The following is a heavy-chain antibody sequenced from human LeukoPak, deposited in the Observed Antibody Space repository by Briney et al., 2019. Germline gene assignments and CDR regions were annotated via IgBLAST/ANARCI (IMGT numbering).Heavy chain of an antibody. V-gene: IGHV4-38-2*02. Sequence: PSETLSLTCTVSGYSISSAYYWGWIRQPPGKGLEWIGSIYHSGSTYYNPSLKSRVTISVDTSKNQFSLKLSSVTAADTAVYYCASTYYDFWSGYFFSSGFDYWGQGTLVTVSS. J-gene: IGHJ4*02. D-gene: IGHD3-3*01. CDR1: GYSISSAYY. CDR2: IYHSGST. CDR3: ASTYYDFWSGYFFSSGFDY.